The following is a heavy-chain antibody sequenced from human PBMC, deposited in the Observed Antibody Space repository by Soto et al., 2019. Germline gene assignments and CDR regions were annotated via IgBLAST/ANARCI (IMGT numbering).Heavy chain of an antibody. J-gene: IGHJ4*01. V-gene: IGHV4-34*01. CDR1: GASLKGYF. CDR2: IHDSGST. D-gene: IGHD6-19*01. CDR3: ARRLGGWYFDF. Sequence: PSETLSLTCAVQGASLKGYFWSWIRQPPGKGLEWIGEIHDSGSTNDNPSLMSRVTLSRDTSKNQVSLQLSSMTAADTAVYYCARRLGGWYFDFWGNGILVPVSS.